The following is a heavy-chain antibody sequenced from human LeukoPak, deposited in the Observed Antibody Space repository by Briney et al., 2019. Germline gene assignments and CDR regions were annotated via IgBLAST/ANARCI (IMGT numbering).Heavy chain of an antibody. Sequence: GGSLRLSCAASGFTFSSYSMNWVRQAPGKGLEWVSYISSSSSTIYYADSVKGRFTISRDNAKNSLYLQMNSLRDEDTAVYYCARDVVVPAADYYYYYGMDVWGQGTTVTVSS. J-gene: IGHJ6*02. CDR2: ISSSSSTI. CDR3: ARDVVVPAADYYYYYGMDV. D-gene: IGHD2-2*01. CDR1: GFTFSSYS. V-gene: IGHV3-48*02.